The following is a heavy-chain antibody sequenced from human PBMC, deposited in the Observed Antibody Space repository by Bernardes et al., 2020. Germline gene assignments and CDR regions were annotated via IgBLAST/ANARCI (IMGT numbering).Heavy chain of an antibody. V-gene: IGHV4-59*01. CDR3: ARLAGGESGSHDY. D-gene: IGHD1-26*01. Sequence: SETLSLTCSVSIGSIISNYWSWIRQPPGKGLEWLGYMYYTGNTNSKSSVKSRVTISVDASKNQVSLKLTSVTAADTAVYYCARLAGGESGSHDYWGQGTLVTVSS. J-gene: IGHJ4*02. CDR2: MYYTGNT. CDR1: IGSIISNY.